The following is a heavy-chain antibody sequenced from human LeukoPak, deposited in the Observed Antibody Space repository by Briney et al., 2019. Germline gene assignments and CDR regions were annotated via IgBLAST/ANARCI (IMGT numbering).Heavy chain of an antibody. D-gene: IGHD3-16*01. CDR2: IYDSGST. Sequence: SETLSLTCAVYGGSFSGYYWSWIRQHPGKGLEWIGYIYDSGSTYYNPSLKSRVSISVDTSKNQFSLKLSSVTAADTAVYYCARAVGGDSYGNFDYWGQGTLVTVSS. CDR3: ARAVGGDSYGNFDY. J-gene: IGHJ4*02. V-gene: IGHV4-31*11. CDR1: GGSFSGYY.